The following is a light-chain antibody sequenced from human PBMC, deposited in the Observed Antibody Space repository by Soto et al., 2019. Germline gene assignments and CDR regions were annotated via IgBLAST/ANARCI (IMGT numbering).Light chain of an antibody. CDR3: QQFGTLPVT. CDR2: GAS. CDR1: QSVNSNY. J-gene: IGKJ5*01. V-gene: IGKV3-20*01. Sequence: EIVLTQSPGTLSLSPGERATLSCRASQSVNSNYLAWYQQKPGQAPRLLIYGASNRATGIPDRFSGSGSGTDFTLTISRLAPEDFVVYYCQQFGTLPVTFGQGTRLEIK.